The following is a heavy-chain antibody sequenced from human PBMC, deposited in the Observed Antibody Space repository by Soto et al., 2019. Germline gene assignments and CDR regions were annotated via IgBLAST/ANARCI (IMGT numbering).Heavy chain of an antibody. Sequence: SETLSLTCTVSGGSISRGGYYWSWIRQHPGKGLEWIGYIYYSGSTYYSPSLKSRVTISVDTSKNQFSLKLSSVTAADTAVYYCARTAKYYDFWSGYYREGAFDIWGQGTMVTVS. V-gene: IGHV4-31*03. D-gene: IGHD3-3*01. CDR1: GGSISRGGYY. CDR3: ARTAKYYDFWSGYYREGAFDI. J-gene: IGHJ3*02. CDR2: IYYSGST.